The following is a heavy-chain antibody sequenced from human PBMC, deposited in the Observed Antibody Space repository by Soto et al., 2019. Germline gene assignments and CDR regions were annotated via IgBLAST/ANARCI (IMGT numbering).Heavy chain of an antibody. D-gene: IGHD3-10*01. Sequence: EVQLVESGGGLVQPGGSLRLSCAASGFTFSDHYMDWVRQAPGKGLEWVGRTRNKANSYTTEYAASVKGRFTISRDDSKNSLYLQMNSLQTEDTAVYYCASAPRRGNWYFDLGGRGTLVTVSS. CDR2: TRNKANSYTT. J-gene: IGHJ2*01. CDR3: ASAPRRGNWYFDL. V-gene: IGHV3-72*01. CDR1: GFTFSDHY.